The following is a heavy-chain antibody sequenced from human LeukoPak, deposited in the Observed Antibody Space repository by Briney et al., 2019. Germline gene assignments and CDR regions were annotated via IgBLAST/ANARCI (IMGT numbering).Heavy chain of an antibody. Sequence: PSQTLSLTCTVSGGSISSGGYYWRWIRQPPGKGLEWIGYIYHSGSTYYNPSLKSRVTRSVNRSKNQFSLKLSSVTAADTAVYYCARHGRGYSYGLRYWGQGTLVTVSS. CDR3: ARHGRGYSYGLRY. D-gene: IGHD5-18*01. CDR2: IYHSGST. J-gene: IGHJ4*02. CDR1: GGSISSGGYY. V-gene: IGHV4-30-2*01.